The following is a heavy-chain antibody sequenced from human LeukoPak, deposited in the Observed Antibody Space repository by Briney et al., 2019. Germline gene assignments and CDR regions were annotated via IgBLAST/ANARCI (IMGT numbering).Heavy chain of an antibody. Sequence: SETLSLTCAVYGGSFSGYYWSWIRQPPGKGLEWIGEINHSGSTNYNPSLKSRVTISVDTSKNQFSLKLSSVTAADTAVYYCARGAAAGKIDYWGQGTLVTVSS. CDR2: INHSGST. CDR3: ARGAAAGKIDY. J-gene: IGHJ4*02. V-gene: IGHV4-34*01. D-gene: IGHD6-13*01. CDR1: GGSFSGYY.